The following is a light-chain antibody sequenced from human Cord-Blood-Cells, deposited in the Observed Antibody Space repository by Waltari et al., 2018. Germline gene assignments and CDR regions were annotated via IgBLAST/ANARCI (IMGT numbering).Light chain of an antibody. Sequence: NLMLTQPHSVSESPGKTVTISCTGSSGSIASNYVQWYQQRPGSAPTTVIYEDNQRPSGVPDRFSGSIDSSSNSASLTISGLKTEDEADYYCQSYDSSNFWVFGGGTKLTVL. J-gene: IGLJ3*02. CDR1: SGSIASNY. V-gene: IGLV6-57*02. CDR3: QSYDSSNFWV. CDR2: EDN.